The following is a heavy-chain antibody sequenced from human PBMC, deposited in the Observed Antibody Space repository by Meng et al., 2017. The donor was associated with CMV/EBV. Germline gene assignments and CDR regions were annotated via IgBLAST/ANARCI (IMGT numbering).Heavy chain of an antibody. V-gene: IGHV3-7*01. J-gene: IGHJ4*02. CDR1: GFTFSSYG. CDR3: ARGIAVAGTSAD. D-gene: IGHD6-19*01. Sequence: GESLKISCAASGFTFSSYGMNWVRQAPGQGLEWVANIKQDGSEKYYVDSVKGRFTISRDNAKNSLYLQINSLRAEDTAVYYCARGIAVAGTSADWGQGTLVTVSS. CDR2: IKQDGSEK.